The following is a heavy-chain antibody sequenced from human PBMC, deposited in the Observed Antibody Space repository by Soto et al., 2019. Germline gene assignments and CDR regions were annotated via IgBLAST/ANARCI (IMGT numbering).Heavy chain of an antibody. Sequence: EVQLVESGGGLVQPGGSLRLSCAASGFTSSSYWIHWVRQAPGKGLVWVSRISNDGSSTNYADSVKGRFTISRDNAKNTVSLQMNSLRAEDTAVYYCARDTYYYDSSDHFSADAFDIWGQGTMVTVSS. CDR3: ARDTYYYDSSDHFSADAFDI. V-gene: IGHV3-74*01. J-gene: IGHJ3*02. CDR1: GFTSSSYW. D-gene: IGHD3-22*01. CDR2: ISNDGSST.